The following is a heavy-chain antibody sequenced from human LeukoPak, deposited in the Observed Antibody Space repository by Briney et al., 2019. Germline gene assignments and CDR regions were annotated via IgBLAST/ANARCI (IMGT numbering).Heavy chain of an antibody. V-gene: IGHV4-39*01. Sequence: PSETVSLTCTVSGGSISSSSYYWGWIRQPPGKGLEWIGSIYYSGSTYYNPSLKSRVTISVDTSKNQFSLKLSSVTAADTAVYYCASQDIAAAGTGAFDIWGQGTMVTVSS. CDR3: ASQDIAAAGTGAFDI. CDR2: IYYSGST. D-gene: IGHD6-13*01. CDR1: GGSISSSSYY. J-gene: IGHJ3*02.